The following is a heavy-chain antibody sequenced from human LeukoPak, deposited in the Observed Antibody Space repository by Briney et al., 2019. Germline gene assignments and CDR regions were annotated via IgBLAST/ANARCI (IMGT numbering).Heavy chain of an antibody. CDR1: GYSISSGYY. CDR3: ARDSGSYYLLGNFDY. V-gene: IGHV4-38-2*02. CDR2: IYYSGST. J-gene: IGHJ4*02. Sequence: SETLSLTCTVSGYSISSGYYWGWIRQPPGKGLEWIGYIYYSGSTNYNPSLKSRVTISVDTSKNQFSLQLNSVTPEDTAVYYCARDSGSYYLLGNFDYWGQGTLVTVSS. D-gene: IGHD1-26*01.